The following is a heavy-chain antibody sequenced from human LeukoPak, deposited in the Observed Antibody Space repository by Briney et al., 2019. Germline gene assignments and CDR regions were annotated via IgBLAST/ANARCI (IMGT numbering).Heavy chain of an antibody. J-gene: IGHJ6*02. CDR3: ARGGYDFVYYYYGMDV. V-gene: IGHV1-2*02. D-gene: IGHD3-3*01. Sequence: KLQGRVTMTRDTSISTAYMELSRLRSDDTAVYYCARGGYDFVYYYYGMDVWGQGTTVTVSS.